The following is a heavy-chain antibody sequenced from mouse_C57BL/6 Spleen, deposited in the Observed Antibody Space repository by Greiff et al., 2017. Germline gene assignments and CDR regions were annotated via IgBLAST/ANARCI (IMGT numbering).Heavy chain of an antibody. CDR2: ISSGGDYI. CDR3: TREVATTADFDV. J-gene: IGHJ1*03. CDR1: GFTFSSYA. V-gene: IGHV5-9-1*02. D-gene: IGHD1-2*01. Sequence: EVMLVESGEGLVKPGGSLKLSCAASGFTFSSYAMSWVRQTPEKRLEWVAYISSGGDYIYYADTVKGRFTISRDHARNTLYLQMSSLKSEDTAMYYCTREVATTADFDVWGTGTTVTVSS.